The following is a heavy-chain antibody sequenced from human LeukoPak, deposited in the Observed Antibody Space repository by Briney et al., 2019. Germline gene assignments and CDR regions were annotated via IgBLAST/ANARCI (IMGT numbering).Heavy chain of an antibody. V-gene: IGHV1-46*01. D-gene: IGHD4-11*01. CDR3: ARSDYNDYRGLGF. CDR2: IIPSSGST. CDR1: GYAFTSYH. J-gene: IGHJ4*02. Sequence: ASVKVSCKASGYAFTSYHIHWMRQAPGQGLGWMGIIIPSSGSTTYAQKFQGRVTMTRDTSTSTVYMELSSLTSDDTAVYFCARSDYNDYRGLGFWGQGTLITVSS.